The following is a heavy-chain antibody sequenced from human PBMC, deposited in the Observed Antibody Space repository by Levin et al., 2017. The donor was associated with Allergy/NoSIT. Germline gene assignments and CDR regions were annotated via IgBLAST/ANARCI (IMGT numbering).Heavy chain of an antibody. Sequence: LSLTCAASGFTFSSYGMHWVRQAPGKGLEWVAVIWYDGSNKYYADSVKGRFTISRDNSKNTLYLQMNSLRAEDTAVYYCARQAGRSYYYDSKETDAFDIWGQGTMVTVSS. CDR1: GFTFSSYG. D-gene: IGHD3-22*01. CDR2: IWYDGSNK. CDR3: ARQAGRSYYYDSKETDAFDI. V-gene: IGHV3-33*01. J-gene: IGHJ3*02.